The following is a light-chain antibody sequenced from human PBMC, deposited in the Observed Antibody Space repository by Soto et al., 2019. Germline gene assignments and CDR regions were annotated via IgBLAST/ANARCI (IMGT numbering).Light chain of an antibody. J-gene: IGKJ4*01. CDR1: QSITNY. CDR2: AAS. Sequence: IPMTPSTTPLSGSXGDVVTITCRASQSITNYLNWYQHKPGQAPNLLIYAASTLQAGVPSRFRGSGSGTDFTLTISSLQPEDFATYFCQQSNSSPPTVGGGTKVDIK. CDR3: QQSNSSPPT. V-gene: IGKV1-39*01.